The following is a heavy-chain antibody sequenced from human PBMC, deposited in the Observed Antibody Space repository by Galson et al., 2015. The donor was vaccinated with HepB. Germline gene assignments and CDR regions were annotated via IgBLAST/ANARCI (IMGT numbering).Heavy chain of an antibody. J-gene: IGHJ3*02. Sequence: SLRLSCAASGFTFSSYWMHWVRQAPEKGLVWVSRINSDGSSTSYADSVKGRFTISRDNAKNTLYLQMNSLRAEDTAVYYCAREGSVVVVAAGAFDIWGQGTMVTVSS. D-gene: IGHD2-15*01. V-gene: IGHV3-74*01. CDR3: AREGSVVVVAAGAFDI. CDR1: GFTFSSYW. CDR2: INSDGSST.